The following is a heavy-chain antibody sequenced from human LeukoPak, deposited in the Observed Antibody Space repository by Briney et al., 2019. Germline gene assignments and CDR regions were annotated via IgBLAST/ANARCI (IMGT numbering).Heavy chain of an antibody. D-gene: IGHD6-19*01. V-gene: IGHV3-21*01. Sequence: GGSLRLSCAASGFTFSSYSMNWVRQAPGKGLEWVSSITSSSSYIYYADSVKGRFTISRDNAKNSLYLQMNSLRAEDTAVYYCARDSPIAVAGGFDYWGQGTLVTVSS. CDR2: ITSSSSYI. CDR1: GFTFSSYS. CDR3: ARDSPIAVAGGFDY. J-gene: IGHJ4*02.